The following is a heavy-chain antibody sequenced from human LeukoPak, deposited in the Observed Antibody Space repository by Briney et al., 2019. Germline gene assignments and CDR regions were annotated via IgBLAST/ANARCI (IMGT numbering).Heavy chain of an antibody. CDR3: TRGWMSGAVSEHDFET. CDR1: GYTFTTFD. J-gene: IGHJ4*02. CDR2: MAPTSGRT. Sequence: GASVKVSCKTSGYTFTTFDSNWVQQATGQGLERMGWMAPTSGRTGYAETFRGRVTMTRDTSKSTAYMELSSLTSDDTAVYYCTRGWMSGAVSEHDFETWGQGTLITVSS. V-gene: IGHV1-8*01. D-gene: IGHD5/OR15-5a*01.